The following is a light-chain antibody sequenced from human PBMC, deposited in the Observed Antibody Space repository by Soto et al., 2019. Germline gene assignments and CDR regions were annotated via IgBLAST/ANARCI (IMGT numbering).Light chain of an antibody. V-gene: IGLV1-40*01. Sequence: QSVLTQPPSVSGAPGQRVTLSCTGSSSNIGAGYDVHWFQQLPGTAPKLLIYNNYHRPSGVPDRFSGSKSGTSASLAITGLQAEDEADYYCQSYDSSLSGDVIFGGGTKLTVL. CDR3: QSYDSSLSGDVI. CDR1: SSNIGAGYD. J-gene: IGLJ2*01. CDR2: NNY.